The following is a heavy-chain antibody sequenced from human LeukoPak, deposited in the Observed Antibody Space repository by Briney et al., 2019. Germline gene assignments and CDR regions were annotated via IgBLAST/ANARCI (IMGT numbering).Heavy chain of an antibody. D-gene: IGHD3-3*01. Sequence: PSETLSLTCTVSGGSISSGGYYWSWIRQHPGKGLEWIGYIYYSGSTYYNPSLKSRVTISVDTSKNQFSLKLSSVTAADTAVYYCARDPVGFWSGYLYYYYGMDVWGQGTTVTVSS. V-gene: IGHV4-31*03. CDR1: GGSISSGGYY. J-gene: IGHJ6*02. CDR2: IYYSGST. CDR3: ARDPVGFWSGYLYYYYGMDV.